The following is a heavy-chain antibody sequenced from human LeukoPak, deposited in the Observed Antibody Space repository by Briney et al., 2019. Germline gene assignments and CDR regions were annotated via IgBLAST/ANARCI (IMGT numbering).Heavy chain of an antibody. V-gene: IGHV4-61*01. J-gene: IGHJ4*02. D-gene: IGHD6-6*01. CDR3: ARQGYSSSSGAFDY. Sequence: SETLSLTCTVSGGSVSSGSYYWSWIRQPPGKGLEWIGYIYYSGSTNCNPSLKSRVTISVDTSKNQFSLKLSSVTAADTAVYYCARQGYSSSSGAFDYWGQGTLVTVSS. CDR2: IYYSGST. CDR1: GGSVSSGSYY.